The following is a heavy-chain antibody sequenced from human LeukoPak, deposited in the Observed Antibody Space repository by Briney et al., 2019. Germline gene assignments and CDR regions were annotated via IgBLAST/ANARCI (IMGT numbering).Heavy chain of an antibody. CDR3: ATVPGDSSGYYYFDY. V-gene: IGHV1-24*01. CDR2: FDPEDGKT. D-gene: IGHD3-22*01. Sequence: GASVKVSCKVSGYTLTELSMHWVRQAPGKGLEWMGGFDPEDGKTIYAQKFQGRVTMTEDTSTDTAYMELSSLRSEDTAVYYCATVPGDSSGYYYFDYWGQGTLVTVSS. J-gene: IGHJ4*02. CDR1: GYTLTELS.